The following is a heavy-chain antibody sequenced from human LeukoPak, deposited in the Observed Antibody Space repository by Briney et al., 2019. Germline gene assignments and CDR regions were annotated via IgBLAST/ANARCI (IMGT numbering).Heavy chain of an antibody. D-gene: IGHD2-15*01. CDR3: ATNLYCSGGSCAHH. CDR2: ISGSGGST. J-gene: IGHJ5*02. Sequence: AGGSLRLSCAASGFTFSSYAMSWVRQAPGGGLEWVSTISGSGGSTFYTDSVKGRFTISRDNSKNTLYLQMNSLRAEDTAVYYCATNLYCSGGSCAHHWGQGTLVTVSS. CDR1: GFTFSSYA. V-gene: IGHV3-23*01.